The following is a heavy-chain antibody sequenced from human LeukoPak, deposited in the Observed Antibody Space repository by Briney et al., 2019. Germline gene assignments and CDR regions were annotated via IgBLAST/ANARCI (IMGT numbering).Heavy chain of an antibody. CDR3: ARVQGSYDILTGYYKLFDY. CDR2: IHYSGST. CDR1: GGSIRSYY. J-gene: IGHJ4*02. Sequence: PSETLSLTCTVSGGSIRSYYWSWIRQPPGKGLEWIGNIHYSGSTNYNPSLKSRVTMSVDTSKNQFSLKLSSVTAADTAVYYCARVQGSYDILTGYYKLFDYWGQGTLVTVSS. D-gene: IGHD3-9*01. V-gene: IGHV4-59*12.